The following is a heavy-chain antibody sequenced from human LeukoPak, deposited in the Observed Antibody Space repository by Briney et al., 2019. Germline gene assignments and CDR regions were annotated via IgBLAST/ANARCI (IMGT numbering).Heavy chain of an antibody. CDR3: ARDSNWNYSAFDI. CDR1: GFTFSSYA. D-gene: IGHD1-7*01. CDR2: ISYDGSNK. J-gene: IGHJ3*02. Sequence: RGSLRLSCAASGFTFSSYAMHWVRQAPGKGLEWVAVISYDGSNKYYADSVKGRFTISRDNSKNTLYLQMNSLRAEDTAVYYCARDSNWNYSAFDIWGQGTMVTVSS. V-gene: IGHV3-30*01.